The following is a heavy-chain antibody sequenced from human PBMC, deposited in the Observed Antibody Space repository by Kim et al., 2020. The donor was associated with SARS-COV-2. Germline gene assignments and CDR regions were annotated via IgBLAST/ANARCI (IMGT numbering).Heavy chain of an antibody. V-gene: IGHV3-30*18. Sequence: GGSLRLSCAVSGFSFSAYGMHWVRQAPGKGLEWVAVIAYHGTTKYYADSVKGRFTISRDNFKDTLFLQMDSLRAEDTAVYFCAKESVMMPVVGGWHFDLWGRGTLVTVSS. CDR1: GFSFSAYG. D-gene: IGHD3-16*01. CDR2: IAYHGTTK. CDR3: AKESVMMPVVGGWHFDL. J-gene: IGHJ2*01.